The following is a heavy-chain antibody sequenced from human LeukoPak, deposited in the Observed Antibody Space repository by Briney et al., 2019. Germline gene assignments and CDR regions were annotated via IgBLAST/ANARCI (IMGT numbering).Heavy chain of an antibody. CDR1: GFTFSSYE. D-gene: IGHD1-26*01. CDR3: ATTPGRNYYNC. CDR2: ISSSGSTI. V-gene: IGHV3-48*03. J-gene: IGHJ4*02. Sequence: GGSLRLSCAASGFTFSSYEMNWVRQVPGKGLEWISYISSSGSTIYFADSVKGRFTISRDNAKNSLYLQMNSLRAEDTAVYYCATTPGRNYYNCWGQGTLVTVSS.